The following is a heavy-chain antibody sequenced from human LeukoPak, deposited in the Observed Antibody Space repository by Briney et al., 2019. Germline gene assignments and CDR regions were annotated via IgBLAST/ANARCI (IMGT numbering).Heavy chain of an antibody. D-gene: IGHD5-18*01. CDR1: GGSFSGYY. CDR2: INHSGST. V-gene: IGHV4-34*01. J-gene: IGHJ4*02. Sequence: SETLSLTCAVYGGSFSGYYWSWIRQPPGKGLEWIGEINHSGSTNYNPSLKSRVTISVDTSKNQFSLKLSSVTAADTAVYYCARGRYSYGFFDYWGQGTLVTVSS. CDR3: ARGRYSYGFFDY.